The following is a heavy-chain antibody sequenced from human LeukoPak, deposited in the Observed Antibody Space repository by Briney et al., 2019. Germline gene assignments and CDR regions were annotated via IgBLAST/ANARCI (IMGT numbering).Heavy chain of an antibody. CDR3: ARVADYDFLSGYYSPFDH. Sequence: GGSLGLSCAASGFSFSRYWMTWVRQAPGKGLEWVANIKGDESDDHYVASVRGRFTISRDNAKRSPYLQMNNLRAEDTGVYYCARVADYDFLSGYYSPFDHWGQGVLVIVSS. J-gene: IGHJ4*02. CDR2: IKGDESDD. D-gene: IGHD3-3*01. CDR1: GFSFSRYW. V-gene: IGHV3-7*01.